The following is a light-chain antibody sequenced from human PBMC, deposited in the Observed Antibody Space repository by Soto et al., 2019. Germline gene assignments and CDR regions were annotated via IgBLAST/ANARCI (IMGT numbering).Light chain of an antibody. Sequence: EIVMTQSPATLSVSPGERATLSCRASQSVSSNLAWYQQKPGQAPRLLIYGASTRATGIPARFSGSGSGTEFPLTISGRQSEDFAVYYCQQYNNWGTFGQGTKVEIK. CDR3: QQYNNWGT. V-gene: IGKV3-15*01. J-gene: IGKJ1*01. CDR2: GAS. CDR1: QSVSSN.